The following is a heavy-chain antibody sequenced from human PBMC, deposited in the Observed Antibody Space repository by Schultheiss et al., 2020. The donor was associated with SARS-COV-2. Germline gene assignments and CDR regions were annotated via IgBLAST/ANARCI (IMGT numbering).Heavy chain of an antibody. CDR1: GGSISSYY. CDR2: IYYSGST. D-gene: IGHD3-22*01. V-gene: IGHV4-59*01. Sequence: SETLSLTCTVSGGSISSYYWSWIRQPPGKGLEWIGYIYYSGSTNYNPSLKSRVTISVDTSKNQFSLKLSSVTAADTAVYYCARGKDYYYDSSGYRPIFDYWVQGTLVTVSS. CDR3: ARGKDYYYDSSGYRPIFDY. J-gene: IGHJ4*02.